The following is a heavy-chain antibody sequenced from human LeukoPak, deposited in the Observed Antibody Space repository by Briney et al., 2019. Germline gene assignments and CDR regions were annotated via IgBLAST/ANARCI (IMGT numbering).Heavy chain of an antibody. V-gene: IGHV4-31*03. CDR1: GASFSSGDQY. D-gene: IGHD3-22*01. CDR3: SRGLDSRKLGY. CDR2: IRASVSL. J-gene: IGHJ4*02. Sequence: SQTLSLTCTVSGASFSSGDQYWNWIRQGPGKGLEWIGSIRASVSLHNNPSLESRVTISKDTSKNQFSLNLNSVTGADTAVYFCSRGLDSRKLGYWGQGTRVSVSS.